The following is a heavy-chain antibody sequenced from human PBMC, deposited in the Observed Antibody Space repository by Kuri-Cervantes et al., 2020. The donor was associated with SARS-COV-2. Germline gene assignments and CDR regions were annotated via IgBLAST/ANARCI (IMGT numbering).Heavy chain of an antibody. V-gene: IGHV3-49*04. Sequence: GGSLRLSCTASGFTFGDYAMSWVRQAPGKGLEWVGFIRSKAYGGTTEYAASVKGRFTISRDDSKSIAYLQMNSLRAEDTAVYYCAGSRRVYDFWTQVIPGDWFDPWGQGTLVTVSS. J-gene: IGHJ5*02. CDR3: AGSRRVYDFWTQVIPGDWFDP. CDR1: GFTFGDYA. CDR2: IRSKAYGGTT. D-gene: IGHD3-3*01.